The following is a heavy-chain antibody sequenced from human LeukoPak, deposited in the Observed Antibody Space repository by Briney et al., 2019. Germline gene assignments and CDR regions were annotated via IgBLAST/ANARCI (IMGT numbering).Heavy chain of an antibody. V-gene: IGHV1-18*01. D-gene: IGHD1-1*01. CDR2: ISAYNGNT. CDR1: GYTFTSYG. Sequence: ASVQVSCKASGYTFTSYGISWVRQAPGQGLEWMGWISAYNGNTNYAQKLQGGVTMTTDTSTSTAYMELRSLRSDDTAVYYCARDKLERHYYYYYYMDVWGKGTTVTVSS. J-gene: IGHJ6*03. CDR3: ARDKLERHYYYYYYMDV.